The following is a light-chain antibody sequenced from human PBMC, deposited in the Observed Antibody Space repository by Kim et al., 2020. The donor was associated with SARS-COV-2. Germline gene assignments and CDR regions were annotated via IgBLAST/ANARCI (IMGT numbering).Light chain of an antibody. CDR2: GVS. CDR1: QGISNS. CDR3: LQHNSYPRT. J-gene: IGKJ1*01. Sequence: GSVGDKVTFAWRASQGISNSLAWFQQKPGKAPKRLIYGVSSLESGVPSRFSGSGSGTEFTLTISSLQPEDFATYYCLQHNSYPRTFGQGTKVDIK. V-gene: IGKV1-17*03.